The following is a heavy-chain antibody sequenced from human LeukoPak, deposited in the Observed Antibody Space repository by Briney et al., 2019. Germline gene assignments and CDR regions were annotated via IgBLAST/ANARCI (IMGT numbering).Heavy chain of an antibody. CDR2: ITASGTAM. D-gene: IGHD1-26*01. J-gene: IGHJ4*02. V-gene: IGHV3-48*02. CDR1: GFTFSSYS. CDR3: ASSGSYRFDY. Sequence: GGSLRLSCAASGFTFSSYSMNWVRQAPGKGLEWVSHITASGTAMFYADSVRGRFTISRDNAKNSLYLRMNSLRDEDTAVYYCASSGSYRFDYWGQGTLVTVSS.